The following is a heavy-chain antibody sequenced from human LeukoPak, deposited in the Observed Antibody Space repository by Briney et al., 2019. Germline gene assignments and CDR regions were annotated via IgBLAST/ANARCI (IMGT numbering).Heavy chain of an antibody. J-gene: IGHJ3*02. V-gene: IGHV6-1*01. Sequence: SQTLSLTCGVSGDSVSNNDAAWAWIRQSPSRGLEWLGRTYYRSRWYDDYAVSVKSRITIESDTSKNQFSLNLNSVTPEDTAVYYCARGFSSRRAFDIWGQGTMVTVTS. D-gene: IGHD6-13*01. CDR2: TYYRSRWYD. CDR1: GDSVSNNDAA. CDR3: ARGFSSRRAFDI.